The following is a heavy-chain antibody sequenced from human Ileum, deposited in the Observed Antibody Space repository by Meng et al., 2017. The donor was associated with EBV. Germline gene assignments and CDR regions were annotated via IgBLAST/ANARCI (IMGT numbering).Heavy chain of an antibody. D-gene: IGHD6-19*01. CDR3: ARGNGWRFDY. CDR1: GYTFTSSS. CDR2: INVNTGNP. J-gene: IGHJ4*02. V-gene: IGHV7-4-1*01. Sequence: QVQVVLSGAEVKKPGDSVKVSCQAAGYTFTSSSMNWVRHAPGQGLEWMGWINVNTGNPTYAQGFTGRFVFSLDTSVSTAYLQIDSLKADDTAVYYCARGNGWRFDYWGQGTLVTVSS.